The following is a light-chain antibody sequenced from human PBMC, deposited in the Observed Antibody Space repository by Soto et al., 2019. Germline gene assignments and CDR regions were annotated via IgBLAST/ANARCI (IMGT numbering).Light chain of an antibody. V-gene: IGKV1-9*01. Sequence: IQLTQSPSSLSASVGDKVTITCRASQGISSYLAWYQQKPGKAPKLLIYAASTLQSGVPSRFSGSGSGTEFTLNISSLQPGDVATYYCQQSETYPLTFGQGTRLEIK. J-gene: IGKJ5*01. CDR1: QGISSY. CDR3: QQSETYPLT. CDR2: AAS.